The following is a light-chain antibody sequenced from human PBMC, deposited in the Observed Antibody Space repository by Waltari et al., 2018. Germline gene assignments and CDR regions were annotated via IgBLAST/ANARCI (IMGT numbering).Light chain of an antibody. J-gene: IGKJ4*01. CDR1: QSVLYPFNNQNS. CDR2: WAS. V-gene: IGKV4-1*01. CDR3: QQYFTFPLT. Sequence: DIVMTQSPDSLAVSLGERATINCKSSQSVLYPFNNQNSLAWYQQKPGQPPQLLIYWASARESGVPDRFGGSGDGADFTLTISSLQAEDVAVYYCQQYFTFPLTFGGGTKVEIK.